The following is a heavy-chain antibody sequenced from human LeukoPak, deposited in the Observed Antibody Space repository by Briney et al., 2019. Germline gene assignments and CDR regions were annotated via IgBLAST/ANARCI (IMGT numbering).Heavy chain of an antibody. V-gene: IGHV3-23*01. J-gene: IGHJ4*02. CDR3: TTRLRNHFDY. CDR2: ISDGSRDT. CDR1: GFTFSSFT. D-gene: IGHD5-12*01. Sequence: GGSLRLSCATSGFTFSSFTMNWVRQAPGKGLEWVSTISDGSRDTHYAGSVKGRFTISRDDSQNIVYLQMDSLRAEDTALYYCTTRLRNHFDYWGQGTQVTVSS.